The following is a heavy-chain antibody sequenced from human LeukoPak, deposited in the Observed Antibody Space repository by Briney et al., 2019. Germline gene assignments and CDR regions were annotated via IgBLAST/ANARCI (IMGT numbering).Heavy chain of an antibody. CDR3: ARGRDYYDSSGYLAD. CDR2: IYTSGST. Sequence: PSETLSLTCTVSGGSISSGSYYWSWIRQPAGKGLEWIGRIYTSGSTNYNPSLKSRVTISVDTSKNQFSLKLSSVTAADTAVYYCARGRDYYDSSGYLADWGQGTLVTVSS. D-gene: IGHD3-22*01. CDR1: GGSISSGSYY. V-gene: IGHV4-61*02. J-gene: IGHJ4*02.